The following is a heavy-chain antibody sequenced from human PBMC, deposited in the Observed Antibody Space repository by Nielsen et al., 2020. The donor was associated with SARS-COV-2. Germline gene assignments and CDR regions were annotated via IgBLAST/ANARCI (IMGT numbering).Heavy chain of an antibody. V-gene: IGHV1-24*01. Sequence: ASVKVSCKVSGYTLTELSMHWVRQAPGQGLEWTGGFDPEDGETIYAQKFQGRVTMTEDTSTDTAYMELSSLRSEDTAVYYCATELGWLQPNWFDPWGQGTLVTVSS. CDR1: GYTLTELS. CDR3: ATELGWLQPNWFDP. CDR2: FDPEDGET. D-gene: IGHD4-23*01. J-gene: IGHJ5*02.